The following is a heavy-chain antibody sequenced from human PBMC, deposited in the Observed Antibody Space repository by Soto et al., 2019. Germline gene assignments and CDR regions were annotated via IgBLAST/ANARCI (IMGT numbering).Heavy chain of an antibody. CDR2: IWYDGSNK. Sequence: QVQLVESGGGVVQPGRSLRLSCAASGFTFSSYGMHWVRQAPGKGLEWVAVIWYDGSNKYYADSVKGRFTISRDNSKNTLYLQMNSLRAEDTAVYYCARSSSSWRHPLDYWGQGTLVTVSS. V-gene: IGHV3-33*01. J-gene: IGHJ4*02. D-gene: IGHD6-13*01. CDR1: GFTFSSYG. CDR3: ARSSSSWRHPLDY.